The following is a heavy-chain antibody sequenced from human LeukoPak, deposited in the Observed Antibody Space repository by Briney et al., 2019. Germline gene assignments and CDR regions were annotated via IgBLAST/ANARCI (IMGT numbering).Heavy chain of an antibody. J-gene: IGHJ4*02. CDR2: IWYDGSNI. CDR1: GFTFSSYG. CDR3: AKDSRGSYYVSYFDY. V-gene: IGHV3-33*06. Sequence: GRSLRLSCAASGFTFSSYGMHWVRQAPGKGLEWVAVIWYDGSNIYYADSVKGRFTISRDNSKNTLYLQMNSLRAEDTAVYYCAKDSRGSYYVSYFDYWGQGTLVTVSS. D-gene: IGHD1-26*01.